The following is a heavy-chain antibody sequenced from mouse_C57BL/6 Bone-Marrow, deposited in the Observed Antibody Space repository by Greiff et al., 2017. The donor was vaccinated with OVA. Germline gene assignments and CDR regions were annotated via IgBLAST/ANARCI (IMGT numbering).Heavy chain of an antibody. Sequence: EVMLVESGGGLVQSGRSLRLSCATSGFTFSDFYMEWVRQAPGKGLEWIAASRNKANDYTTEYSASVKGRFIVSRDTSQSILYLQMNALRAEDTAIYYCARDLSWFAYWGQGTLVTVSA. CDR1: GFTFSDFY. CDR2: SRNKANDYTT. V-gene: IGHV7-1*01. J-gene: IGHJ3*01. CDR3: ARDLSWFAY.